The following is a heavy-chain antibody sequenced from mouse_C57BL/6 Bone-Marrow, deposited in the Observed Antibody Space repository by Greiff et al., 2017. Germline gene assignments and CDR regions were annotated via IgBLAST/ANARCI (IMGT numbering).Heavy chain of an antibody. D-gene: IGHD2-2*01. CDR3: ARMEVKGLFDY. CDR1: GYTFTDYY. V-gene: IGHV1-26*01. CDR2: INPNNGGT. Sequence: EVQLQQSGPELVKPGASVKISCKASGYTFTDYYMNWVKQSHGKSLEWIGDINPNNGGTSYNQKFKGKATLTVDKSSSTAYMELRSLTSEDSAVYYCARMEVKGLFDYWGQGTTLTVSS. J-gene: IGHJ2*01.